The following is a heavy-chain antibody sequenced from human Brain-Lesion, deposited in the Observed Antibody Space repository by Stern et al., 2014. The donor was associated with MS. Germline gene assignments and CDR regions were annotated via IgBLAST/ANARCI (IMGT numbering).Heavy chain of an antibody. J-gene: IGHJ4*02. V-gene: IGHV3-15*01. CDR1: GFTFRQAW. CDR3: VAGAQLWL. CDR2: IKSRTDGGTA. Sequence: EVQLVESGGGLVHSGGSLRLSCAASGFTFRQAWMGWVRQVPGKGLEWVGHIKSRTDGGTANYAASVKDRFTVSRDNSANRLDLQMNSLTIEDTAVYYCVAGAQLWLWGQGTLVTVSS. D-gene: IGHD1-1*01.